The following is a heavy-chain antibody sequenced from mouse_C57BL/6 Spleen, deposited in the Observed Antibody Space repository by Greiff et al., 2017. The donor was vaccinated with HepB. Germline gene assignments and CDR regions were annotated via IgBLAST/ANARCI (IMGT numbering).Heavy chain of an antibody. CDR3: ARASTGTWFAY. D-gene: IGHD4-1*02. CDR2: ISSGSSTI. CDR1: GFTFSDYG. J-gene: IGHJ3*01. V-gene: IGHV5-17*01. Sequence: EVQLQESGGGLVKPGGSLKLSCAASGFTFSDYGMHWVRQAPEKGLEWVAYISSGSSTIYYADTVKGRFTISRDNAKNTLFLQMTSLRSEDTAMYYCARASTGTWFAYWGQGTLVTVSA.